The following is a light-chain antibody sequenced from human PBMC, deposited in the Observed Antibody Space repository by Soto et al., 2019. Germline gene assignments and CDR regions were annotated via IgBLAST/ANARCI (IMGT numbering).Light chain of an antibody. Sequence: DIQMTQSPSSLSASVGDRVTVSCRTSQKINNYLNWYQQKPGKAPKLLIYGAFSVQSGGQLRFSGNASGKEFTLTISSLQPEDFAIYYCEQTYNTPVTFGQGTRLEVK. CDR3: EQTYNTPVT. V-gene: IGKV1-39*01. CDR1: QKINNY. CDR2: GAF. J-gene: IGKJ5*01.